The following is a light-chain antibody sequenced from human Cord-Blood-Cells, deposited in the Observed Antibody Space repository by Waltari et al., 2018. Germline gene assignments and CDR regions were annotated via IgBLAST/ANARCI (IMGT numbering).Light chain of an antibody. Sequence: EIVMTQSPATLSVSPGERATLSCRASQRVSSNLAWYQQKPGQAPRLLIYGASTRATGIPARFSGSGSGTEFTLTISSLQSEDFAVYYCQQYNNWPYSVGQGTKLEIK. CDR1: QRVSSN. J-gene: IGKJ2*03. CDR2: GAS. CDR3: QQYNNWPYS. V-gene: IGKV3-15*01.